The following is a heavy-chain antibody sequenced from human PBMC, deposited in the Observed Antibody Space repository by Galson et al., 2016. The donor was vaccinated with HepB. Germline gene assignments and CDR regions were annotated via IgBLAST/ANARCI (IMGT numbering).Heavy chain of an antibody. CDR2: INPSDSYS. CDR3: ARLDFGNKINY. Sequence: QSGAEVKKPGESLRISCKGSGYYFTNYWISWVRQMPGKGLEWMGRINPSDSYSNYSPSFQGHVTISFDKSISTAYLQWSSLRASDTAMYYCARLDFGNKINYWGQGTLVTVSS. J-gene: IGHJ4*02. V-gene: IGHV5-10-1*01. D-gene: IGHD2/OR15-2a*01. CDR1: GYYFTNYW.